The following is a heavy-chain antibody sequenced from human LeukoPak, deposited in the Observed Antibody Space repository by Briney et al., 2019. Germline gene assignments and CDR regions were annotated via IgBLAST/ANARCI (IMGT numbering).Heavy chain of an antibody. CDR1: RFTFSSYW. CDR3: ARGSITMVRGWFDP. V-gene: IGHV3-7*01. Sequence: PGGSLRLSCAASRFTFSSYWMTWVRQAPGKGLEWVAYIKEDGSEKYYVDSVKGRFTISRDNAKNSLYLQMNSLRAEDTAVYYCARGSITMVRGWFDPWGQGTLVTVSS. CDR2: IKEDGSEK. J-gene: IGHJ5*02. D-gene: IGHD3-10*01.